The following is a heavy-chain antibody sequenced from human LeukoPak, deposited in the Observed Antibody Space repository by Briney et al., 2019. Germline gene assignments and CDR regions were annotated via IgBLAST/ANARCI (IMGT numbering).Heavy chain of an antibody. CDR3: AREEFDY. V-gene: IGHV3-20*04. J-gene: IGHJ4*02. CDR1: GFTFDDVA. Sequence: PGGSLRLSCAASGFTFDDVAMSWVRQAPGKVLEWVCGINWNGGSTGYADSVKGRFTISRDNDKNSLYLQMHSLRAEDTALYYCAREEFDYWGQGTLATVSS. CDR2: INWNGGST.